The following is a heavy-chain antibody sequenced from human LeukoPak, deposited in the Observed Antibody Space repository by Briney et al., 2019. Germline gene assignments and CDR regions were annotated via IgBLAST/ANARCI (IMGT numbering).Heavy chain of an antibody. J-gene: IGHJ4*02. D-gene: IGHD2-2*01. CDR1: GYTFTSYD. Sequence: ASVKVSCKASGYTFTSYDINWVRQATGQGLEWMGWMNPNSGNTGYAQKFQGRVTMTRNTSISTAYMELSSLRSEHTAVYYCARGLILVPAANDYWGQGTLVTVSS. V-gene: IGHV1-8*01. CDR3: ARGLILVPAANDY. CDR2: MNPNSGNT.